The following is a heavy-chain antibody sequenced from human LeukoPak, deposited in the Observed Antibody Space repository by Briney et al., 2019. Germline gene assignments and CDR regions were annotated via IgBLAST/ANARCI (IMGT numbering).Heavy chain of an antibody. CDR3: ARDRDDILTGD. J-gene: IGHJ4*02. Sequence: ASVKVSCKASVYTFTGYYMHSGRQAPGQGRGWMGWINPNSGGTNYAQKFQGRVTMTRATSISTAYMELSRLRSDDTAVYYCARDRDDILTGDWGQGTLVTVSS. CDR2: INPNSGGT. V-gene: IGHV1-2*02. CDR1: VYTFTGYY. D-gene: IGHD3-9*01.